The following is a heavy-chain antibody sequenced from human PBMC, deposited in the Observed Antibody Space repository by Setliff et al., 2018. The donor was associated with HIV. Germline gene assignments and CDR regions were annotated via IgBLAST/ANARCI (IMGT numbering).Heavy chain of an antibody. CDR1: GFSFQYYG. J-gene: IGHJ4*02. D-gene: IGHD3-3*01. Sequence: GESLKISCAASGFSFQYYGMHWVRQAPGKGLEWLAVIWHDGSEKYYADSVKGRFTISRDNSKNTLYLEMKRLRDEDTAVYYCARDKEYYNFWSGLFDYWGQGSLVTVSS. CDR3: ARDKEYYNFWSGLFDY. CDR2: IWHDGSEK. V-gene: IGHV3-33*01.